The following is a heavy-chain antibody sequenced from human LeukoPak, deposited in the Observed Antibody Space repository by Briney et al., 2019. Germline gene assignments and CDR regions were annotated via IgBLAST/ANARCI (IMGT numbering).Heavy chain of an antibody. D-gene: IGHD2-2*02. Sequence: PSETLSLTCSVSGYSIRSGYSWGWIRQPPGKGLEWVGTMFQNGTASYNPPLKSRVTISIDTSKNQFSLDLTSVTATDTALYYCARDRTGLVVQIPAGIFDYWGQGALVTVSS. CDR2: MFQNGTA. J-gene: IGHJ4*02. CDR1: GYSIRSGYS. CDR3: ARDRTGLVVQIPAGIFDY. V-gene: IGHV4-38-2*02.